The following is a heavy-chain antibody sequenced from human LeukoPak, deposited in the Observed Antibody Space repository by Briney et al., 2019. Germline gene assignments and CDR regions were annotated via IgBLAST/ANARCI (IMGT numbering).Heavy chain of an antibody. Sequence: GESLKISCKGSGYISTNYWIGWVRQMPGKGLEWMGIIYPGDSDTTYSPSFQGQVTISADKSISTAYLQWSSLKASDTAMYYCARHGAVAVSPDFDSWGQGTLVTVSS. CDR2: IYPGDSDT. J-gene: IGHJ4*02. CDR3: ARHGAVAVSPDFDS. D-gene: IGHD6-19*01. CDR1: GYISTNYW. V-gene: IGHV5-51*01.